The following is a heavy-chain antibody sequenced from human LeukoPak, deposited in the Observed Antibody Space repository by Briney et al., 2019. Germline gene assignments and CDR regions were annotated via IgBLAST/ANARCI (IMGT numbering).Heavy chain of an antibody. D-gene: IGHD4-17*01. V-gene: IGHV3-30*03. CDR2: ISYDGSSK. CDR3: ARGSTVTTLLGAFDI. J-gene: IGHJ3*02. CDR1: GFTFSSYS. Sequence: GGSLRLSCAASGFTFSSYSMNWVRQAPGKGLEWVAVISYDGSSKYYADSVKGRFTISRDNSKNTLYLQMNSLRAEDTAVYYCARGSTVTTLLGAFDIWGQGTMVTVSS.